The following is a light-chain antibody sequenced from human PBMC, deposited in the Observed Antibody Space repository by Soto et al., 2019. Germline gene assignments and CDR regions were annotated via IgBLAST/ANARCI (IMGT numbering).Light chain of an antibody. Sequence: VLTHPRSASGTPWQRVTISCSGSSSDIGSNTVNCYQQLPGTAPKLLIYSNNQRPSGVPDRFSGSKSGTSASLAISGLQSEDEADYYCAAWDDSLNGYVFGTGTKVTVL. CDR3: AAWDDSLNGYV. V-gene: IGLV1-44*01. CDR1: SSDIGSNT. J-gene: IGLJ1*01. CDR2: SNN.